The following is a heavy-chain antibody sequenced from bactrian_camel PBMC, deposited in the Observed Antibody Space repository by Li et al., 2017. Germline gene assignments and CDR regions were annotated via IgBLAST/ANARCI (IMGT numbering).Heavy chain of an antibody. V-gene: IGHV3S54*01. J-gene: IGHJ4*01. CDR2: SNLRAGRA. Sequence: HVQLVESGGGLVQAGGSLRLSCVASGSIGLVNNIGWFRQAQGKEREGVAALYSNLRAGRAYYADSVKGRFTISQDNGKNTLCLQMDRLKTEHTAVYYCVQRLARWWVTFASWGQGTQVTVS. CDR1: GSIGLVNN. D-gene: IGHD3*01. CDR3: VQRLARWWVTFAS.